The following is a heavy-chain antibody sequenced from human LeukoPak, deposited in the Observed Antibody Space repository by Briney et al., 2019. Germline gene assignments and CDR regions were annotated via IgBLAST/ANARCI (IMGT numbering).Heavy chain of an antibody. V-gene: IGHV3-74*01. CDR3: ARDLTGPYDH. J-gene: IGHJ4*02. CDR1: GFAVSTYW. CDR2: INVEGNYI. Sequence: GGSLRLSCAASGFAVSTYWMHWVRQAPGKGLVWVARINVEGNYIDYAESVKGRFTISRDSAKNTLYLQMNSLRAEDTGVYSCARDLTGPYDHWGQGTLVTVSS. D-gene: IGHD3-22*01.